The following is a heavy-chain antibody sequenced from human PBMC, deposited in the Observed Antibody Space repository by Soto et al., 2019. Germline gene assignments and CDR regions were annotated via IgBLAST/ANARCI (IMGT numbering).Heavy chain of an antibody. D-gene: IGHD1-26*01. CDR3: ARCRKWGWCDP. Sequence: QVQLQESGPGLGQPSQTMSLRCTVSGESVNSGNHYWDWIRQLPGQGLEWIGPIYYTGSTYYNPPRKGRAAITVATTESQFSLKLRFVTVADTAVYFCARCRKWGWCDPWGQGTLVTVSS. CDR2: IYYTGST. CDR1: GESVNSGNHY. V-gene: IGHV4-31*02. J-gene: IGHJ5*02.